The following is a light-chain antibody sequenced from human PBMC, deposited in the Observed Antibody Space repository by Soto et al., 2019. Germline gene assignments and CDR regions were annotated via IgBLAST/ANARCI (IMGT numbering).Light chain of an antibody. CDR3: QQYYSYPRT. CDR1: QGISSY. Sequence: AIRMTQSPSSLSASTGYGVTITCRASQGISSYLAWYQQKPGKAPKLLIYAASTLQSGVPSRFSGSGSGTDFTLTISCLQSEDFATYYCQQYYSYPRTFGQGTKVDI. J-gene: IGKJ1*01. CDR2: AAS. V-gene: IGKV1-8*01.